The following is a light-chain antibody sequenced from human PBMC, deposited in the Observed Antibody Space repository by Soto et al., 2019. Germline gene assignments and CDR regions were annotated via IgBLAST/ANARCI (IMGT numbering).Light chain of an antibody. CDR1: QGIRND. CDR3: QQHGTSPIT. Sequence: DIQMSQSPSTLSASVGDRVTNTCRASQGIRNDLAWYQQKPGKAPKLLIYTASSVQSGVPSRFSGSGSGTDFTLTISRLEPDDFAVYYCQQHGTSPITFGQGTRLEI. CDR2: TAS. V-gene: IGKV1-17*01. J-gene: IGKJ5*01.